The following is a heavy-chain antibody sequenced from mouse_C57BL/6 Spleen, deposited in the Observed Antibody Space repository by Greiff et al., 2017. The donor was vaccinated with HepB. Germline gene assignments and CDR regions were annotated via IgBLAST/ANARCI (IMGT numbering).Heavy chain of an antibody. Sequence: VQLVESGAELVKPGASVKLSCKASGYTFTSYWMHWVKQRPGRGLEWIGRIDPNSGGTKYNEKFKSKATLTVDKPSSTACMQLSSLTSEDSAVYYCARFLYYDGSSHWYFDVWGTGTTVTVSS. J-gene: IGHJ1*03. D-gene: IGHD1-1*01. CDR3: ARFLYYDGSSHWYFDV. V-gene: IGHV1-72*01. CDR1: GYTFTSYW. CDR2: IDPNSGGT.